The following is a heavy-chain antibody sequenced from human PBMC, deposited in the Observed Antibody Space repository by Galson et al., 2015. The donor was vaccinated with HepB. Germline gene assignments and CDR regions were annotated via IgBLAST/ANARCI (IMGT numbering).Heavy chain of an antibody. J-gene: IGHJ4*02. V-gene: IGHV7-4-1*02. CDR3: ASLMVQGVNYFDY. CDR2: INTNTGNP. CDR1: GYTSTSYA. Sequence: SVKVSCKASGYTSTSYAMNWVRQAPGQGLEWMGWINTNTGNPTYAQGFTGRFVFSLDTSVSTAYLQISSLKAEDTAVYSCASLMVQGVNYFDYWGQGTLVTVSS. D-gene: IGHD3-10*01.